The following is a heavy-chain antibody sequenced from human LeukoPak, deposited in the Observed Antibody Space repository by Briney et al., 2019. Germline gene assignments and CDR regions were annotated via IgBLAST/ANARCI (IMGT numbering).Heavy chain of an antibody. V-gene: IGHV3-21*01. J-gene: IGHJ4*02. CDR1: GFTFSSYT. D-gene: IGHD2-2*01. CDR3: VNDCSSSSCYDY. Sequence: GGSLRLSCAASGFTFSSYTMNWVRQAPGKGLEWVSSISSSSGYIYYADSVKGRFTISRDNAKNSLYLQMNSLRAEDTDVYYCVNDCSSSSCYDYWGQGTLVTVSS. CDR2: ISSSSGYI.